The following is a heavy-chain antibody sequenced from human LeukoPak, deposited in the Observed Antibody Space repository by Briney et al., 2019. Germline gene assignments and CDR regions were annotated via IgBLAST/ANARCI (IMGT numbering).Heavy chain of an antibody. CDR3: ARDRYCSGGSCYRFDP. CDR1: GGSISSYY. Sequence: PSETLSLTCTVSGGSISSYYWSWIRQPPGNGLEWIGYIYYSGSTNYNPSLKSRVTISVDTSKNQFSLKLSSVTAADTAVYYCARDRYCSGGSCYRFDPWGQGTLVTVSS. CDR2: IYYSGST. J-gene: IGHJ5*02. V-gene: IGHV4-59*01. D-gene: IGHD2-15*01.